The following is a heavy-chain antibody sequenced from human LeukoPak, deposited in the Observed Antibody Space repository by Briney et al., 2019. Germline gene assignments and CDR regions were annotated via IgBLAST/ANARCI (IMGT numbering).Heavy chain of an antibody. V-gene: IGHV3-23*01. Sequence: GGSLRLSCAASGFTFSSYAMSWVRQAPGKGLEWVSTLSGSGGNTYYADSVKGRFTISRDNSENTLYLQMNSLRAEDTAQYYCAKAVSPMDVWGKGTTVTVSS. CDR2: LSGSGGNT. CDR3: AKAVSPMDV. J-gene: IGHJ6*03. CDR1: GFTFSSYA.